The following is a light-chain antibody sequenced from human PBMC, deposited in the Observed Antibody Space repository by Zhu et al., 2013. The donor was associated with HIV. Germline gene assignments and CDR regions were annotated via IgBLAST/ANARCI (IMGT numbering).Light chain of an antibody. Sequence: EIVLTQSLGTLSLSPGERATLSCRASQSVSSSYLAWYQQKPGQGPRLLLYDASQRATGIPTRFSGSGSGTDFTLTITSLEPEDLAVYYCQQRYNLITFGQGTRLEIK. J-gene: IGKJ5*01. CDR2: DAS. CDR3: QQRYNLIT. V-gene: IGKV3D-20*02. CDR1: QSVSSSY.